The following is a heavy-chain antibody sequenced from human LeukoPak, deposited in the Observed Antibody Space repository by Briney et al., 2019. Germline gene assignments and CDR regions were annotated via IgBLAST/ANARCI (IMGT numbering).Heavy chain of an antibody. CDR3: ARRDCSGGSCYSNFDY. CDR1: GYSFTSYW. V-gene: IGHV5-51*01. D-gene: IGHD2-15*01. J-gene: IGHJ4*02. Sequence: GESLKISCKGSGYSFTSYWIGWVRQMPGKGLEWMGIIYPGDSDTRYSPSFQGQVTISADKSISTAYLQWSSLKASDTAMYYCARRDCSGGSCYSNFDYWGQGTLVTVSS. CDR2: IYPGDSDT.